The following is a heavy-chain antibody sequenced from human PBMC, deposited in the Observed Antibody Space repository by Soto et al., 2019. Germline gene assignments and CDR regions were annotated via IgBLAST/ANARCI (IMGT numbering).Heavy chain of an antibody. Sequence: ASVKVSCKASGYTFTSYYMHWVRQAPGQGLEWMGIINPSGGSTSYAQKFQGRVTMTRDTSTSTVYMELSSLRSEDTAVYYCARGIRQCYYDSSGYVWFDPWGQGTLVTVSS. CDR1: GYTFTSYY. J-gene: IGHJ5*02. D-gene: IGHD3-22*01. V-gene: IGHV1-46*01. CDR3: ARGIRQCYYDSSGYVWFDP. CDR2: INPSGGST.